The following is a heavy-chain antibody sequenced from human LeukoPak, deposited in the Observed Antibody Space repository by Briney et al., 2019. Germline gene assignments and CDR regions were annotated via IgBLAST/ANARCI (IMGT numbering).Heavy chain of an antibody. D-gene: IGHD2-2*01. CDR3: ARVDQLLSGWFDP. Sequence: SETLSLTCTVSGGSTSSYYWSWIRQPPGKGLEWIGYIYYSGSTNYNPSLKSRVTISVDTSKNQFSLKLSSVTAADTAVYYCARVDQLLSGWFDPWGQGTLVTVSS. CDR1: GGSTSSYY. V-gene: IGHV4-59*12. CDR2: IYYSGST. J-gene: IGHJ5*02.